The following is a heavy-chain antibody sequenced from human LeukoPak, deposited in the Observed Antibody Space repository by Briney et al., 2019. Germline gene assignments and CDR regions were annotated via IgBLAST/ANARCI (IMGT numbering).Heavy chain of an antibody. CDR1: DGSITGYY. Sequence: PSETLSLTCSVSDGSITGYYWNWIRQSPGKGLEWIGHIYYSGSTHYNPSLKSRVTISIDTSKNLLSLTLRSSTAADTAVYYCARELLTFGGVGAFDIWGQGTMVTVSS. J-gene: IGHJ3*02. CDR3: ARELLTFGGVGAFDI. D-gene: IGHD3-16*01. CDR2: IYYSGST. V-gene: IGHV4-59*01.